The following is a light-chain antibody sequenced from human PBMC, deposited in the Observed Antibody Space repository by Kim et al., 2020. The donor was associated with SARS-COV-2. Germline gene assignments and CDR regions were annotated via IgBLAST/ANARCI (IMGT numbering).Light chain of an antibody. CDR3: QQYGSSQWT. J-gene: IGKJ1*01. Sequence: EIVLTQSPGTLSLSPGERVILSCRASQSVSSSDLVWYQQKRGQAPRLLIYGASYRATGIPDRFSGSGSGTDFTLTISRLEPEDFAVYFCQQYGSSQWTFGQGTKVDIK. CDR1: QSVSSSD. CDR2: GAS. V-gene: IGKV3-20*01.